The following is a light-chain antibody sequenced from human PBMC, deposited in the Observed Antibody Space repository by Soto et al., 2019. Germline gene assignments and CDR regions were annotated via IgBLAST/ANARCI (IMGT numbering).Light chain of an antibody. Sequence: EIVMTQFPATLSVSPGERATLSCRASQSVSSNLAWYQQKPGQAPRLLIYGASTRATGIPARFSGSGSGTEFTLTISSLQSEDFAVYYCQQYNIWPPEITLCQGIRLEIK. CDR2: GAS. CDR3: QQYNIWPPEIT. V-gene: IGKV3-15*01. CDR1: QSVSSN. J-gene: IGKJ5*01.